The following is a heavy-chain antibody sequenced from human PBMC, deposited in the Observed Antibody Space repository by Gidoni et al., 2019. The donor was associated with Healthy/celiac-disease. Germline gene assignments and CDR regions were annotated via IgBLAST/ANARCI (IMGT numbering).Heavy chain of an antibody. CDR3: ARDPLVAVAGNTWYFDL. CDR2: IIPILGTA. V-gene: IGHV1-69*01. J-gene: IGHJ2*01. Sequence: QVQLVQSGAEVKKPGSSVKVCCKASGGTFSSYAISGVRQAPGQGLEWMGGIIPILGTANYAQKFQGRVTITADESTSTAYMELSSLRSEDTAVYYCARDPLVAVAGNTWYFDLWGRGTLVTVSS. CDR1: GGTFSSYA. D-gene: IGHD6-19*01.